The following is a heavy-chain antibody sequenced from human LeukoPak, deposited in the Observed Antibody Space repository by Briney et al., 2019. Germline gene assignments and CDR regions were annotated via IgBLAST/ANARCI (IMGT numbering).Heavy chain of an antibody. Sequence: PGRSLRLSCAASGFTVSSNYIRSVRPAPGKGLEGDLLMYSGGRPYYADSVRGRFTIPRDNPKITLYLQMNSRRAEHTSLYSCARDHSSSTFDPLGQGALVTVSS. V-gene: IGHV3-53*01. CDR2: MYSGGRP. CDR3: ARDHSSSTFDP. J-gene: IGHJ5*02. D-gene: IGHD6-6*01. CDR1: GFTVSSNY.